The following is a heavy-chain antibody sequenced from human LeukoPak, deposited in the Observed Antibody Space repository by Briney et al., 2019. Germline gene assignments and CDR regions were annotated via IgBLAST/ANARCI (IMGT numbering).Heavy chain of an antibody. CDR1: GFTVSSNY. CDR3: ARDGDGAFDI. CDR2: IYSGGST. J-gene: IGHJ3*02. V-gene: IGHV3-53*01. Sequence: GGSLRLSCAASGFTVSSNYMSWVRQSPGKGLECVSVIYSGGSTYYADSVKGRFTITRDNSKNTLYLQMNSLRAEDTAVYYCARDGDGAFDIWGQGTMVTVSS. D-gene: IGHD7-27*01.